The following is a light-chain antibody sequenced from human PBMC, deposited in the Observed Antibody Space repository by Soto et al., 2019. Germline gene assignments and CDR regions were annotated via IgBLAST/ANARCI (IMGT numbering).Light chain of an antibody. CDR2: GAS. CDR1: HRVSRSN. V-gene: IGKV3-20*01. J-gene: IGKJ4*01. CDR3: HHSGSPLRP. Sequence: IVLTQSPGTLSLSPWYRATLSCKSIHRVSRSNIGWYQQKPGQAPSLLIYGASKRTTGVPDRFSGSGSDTEFTLTISRLQPEDFAVYYCHHSGSPLRPFAGGTKVDIK.